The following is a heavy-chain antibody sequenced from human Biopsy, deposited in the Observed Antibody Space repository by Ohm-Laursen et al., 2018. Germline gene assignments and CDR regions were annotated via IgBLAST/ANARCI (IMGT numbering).Heavy chain of an antibody. J-gene: IGHJ6*02. CDR3: AKVHDSGYYYYSMGV. V-gene: IGHV3-33*06. D-gene: IGHD3-16*01. CDR2: IWYDGTNK. CDR1: GFSFGDYG. Sequence: SLRLSCSASGFSFGDYGMHWVRQAPGRGLEWVAVIWYDGTNKYYAESVEGRFTISRDNSKNMVYLQMGSLTVEDTAVYYCAKVHDSGYYYYSMGVWGQGTTVTVSS.